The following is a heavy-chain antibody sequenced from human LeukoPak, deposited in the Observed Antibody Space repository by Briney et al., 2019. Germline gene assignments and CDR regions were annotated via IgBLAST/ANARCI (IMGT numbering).Heavy chain of an antibody. CDR1: GFTFSGSA. CDR3: SSLADY. V-gene: IGHV3-73*01. CDR2: IRSKANNYAT. Sequence: GGSLRLSCAASGFTFSGSAMHWVRQASGKGLEWVGRIRSKANNYATAYAASVKGRFTISRDDSKNMAYLQMNSLKTEDAAVYYCSSLADYWGQGTLVTVSS. J-gene: IGHJ4*02. D-gene: IGHD3-3*02.